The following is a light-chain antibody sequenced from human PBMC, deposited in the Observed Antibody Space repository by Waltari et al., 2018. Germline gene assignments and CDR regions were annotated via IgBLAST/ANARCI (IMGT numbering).Light chain of an antibody. CDR3: TSHAGSNNHVV. V-gene: IGLV2-8*01. CDR1: SSDGGCYHF. CDR2: EVS. J-gene: IGLJ2*01. Sequence: QSALPPPPSASGPPGQSVTTSSTGTSSDGGCYHFFCCYQQHQPKAPNLMIYEVSARPSGVPDRFSGSKSGNTASLTVSGLQAEDEAAYYCTSHAGSNNHVVFGGGTKLTVL.